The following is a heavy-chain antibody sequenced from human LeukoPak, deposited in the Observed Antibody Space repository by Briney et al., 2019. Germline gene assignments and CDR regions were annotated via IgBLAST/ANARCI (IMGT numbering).Heavy chain of an antibody. J-gene: IGHJ3*02. CDR1: GFTFSSYS. V-gene: IGHV3-23*01. CDR2: ISASGGAT. D-gene: IGHD3-22*01. CDR3: AKRPRDSSGYYLGAFDM. Sequence: GGSLRLSCAASGFTFSSYSMTWVRQAPGKGLEWVSCISASGGATYYADSVKGRFAISRDNSKNTLYLQMNSLRAEDTALYYCAKRPRDSSGYYLGAFDMWGQGTMVTVSS.